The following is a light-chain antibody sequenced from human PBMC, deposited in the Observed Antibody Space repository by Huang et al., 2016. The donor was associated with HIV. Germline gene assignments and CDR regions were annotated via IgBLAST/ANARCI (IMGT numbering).Light chain of an antibody. Sequence: EIVMTQSPATLSVSPGERATLSCRASQSVSSNLAWYQQKPGQAPRLLISAASTRATGIPARFSGSGSGTEFTLTISSLQSEDFAVYYFQQYNNWPRTFGQGTKVEIK. CDR2: AAS. CDR3: QQYNNWPRT. V-gene: IGKV3-15*01. CDR1: QSVSSN. J-gene: IGKJ1*01.